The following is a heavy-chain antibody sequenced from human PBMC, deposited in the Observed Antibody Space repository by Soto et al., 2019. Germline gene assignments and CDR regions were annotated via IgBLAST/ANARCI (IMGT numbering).Heavy chain of an antibody. CDR1: GFTFSNAW. D-gene: IGHD3-22*01. V-gene: IGHV3-15*07. CDR2: IKSKTDGGTT. J-gene: IGHJ4*02. Sequence: EVQLVESGGGLVKPGVSLRLSCAASGFTFSNAWMNWVRQAPGKGLEWVGRIKSKTDGGTTDYAAPVKGRFTISRDDSKNTLYLQMNSLKTEDTAVYYCTTYYYDSSGYSRGGQGTLVTVSS. CDR3: TTYYYDSSGYSR.